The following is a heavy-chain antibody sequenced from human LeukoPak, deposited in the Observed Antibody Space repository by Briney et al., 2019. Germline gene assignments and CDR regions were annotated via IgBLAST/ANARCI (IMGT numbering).Heavy chain of an antibody. D-gene: IGHD3-3*01. Sequence: ASVKVSCKASGYTFTGYYMHWVRRAPGQGLEWMGWINPNSGGTNYAQKFQGRVTMTRDTSISTAYMELSRLRSDDTAVYYCARVPDFWSGYYYFDYWGQGTLVTVSS. CDR1: GYTFTGYY. J-gene: IGHJ4*02. V-gene: IGHV1-2*02. CDR2: INPNSGGT. CDR3: ARVPDFWSGYYYFDY.